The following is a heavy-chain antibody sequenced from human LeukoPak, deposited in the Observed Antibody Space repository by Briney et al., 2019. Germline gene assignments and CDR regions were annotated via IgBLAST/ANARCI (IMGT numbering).Heavy chain of an antibody. CDR3: ARGGSYYGSRSYYRVWYGMDV. CDR1: GGSFSGYY. D-gene: IGHD3-10*01. Sequence: SETLSLTCAVYGGSFSGYYWSWIRQPPGKGLEWIGEINHSGSTNYNPSLKSRVTISVDTSKNQFSLKLSSVTAADTAVYYCARGGSYYGSRSYYRVWYGMDVWGKGTTVTVSS. J-gene: IGHJ6*04. V-gene: IGHV4-34*01. CDR2: INHSGST.